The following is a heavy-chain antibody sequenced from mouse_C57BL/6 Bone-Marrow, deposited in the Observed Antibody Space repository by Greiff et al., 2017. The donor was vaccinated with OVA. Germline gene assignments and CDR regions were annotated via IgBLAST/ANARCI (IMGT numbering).Heavy chain of an antibody. CDR3: TRDYSNYYAMDY. CDR2: IDPETGGS. CDR1: GYTFTDSD. D-gene: IGHD2-5*01. V-gene: IGHV1-15*01. J-gene: IGHJ4*01. Sequence: VQLQQSGAELVRPGASVTLSCKASGYTFTDSDMHWVQQTPVHGLEWIGAIDPETGGSAYNQKFKGKAILSADKSTSTAYMELRNLTSEDSAVYYCTRDYSNYYAMDYWGQGTSVTVSS.